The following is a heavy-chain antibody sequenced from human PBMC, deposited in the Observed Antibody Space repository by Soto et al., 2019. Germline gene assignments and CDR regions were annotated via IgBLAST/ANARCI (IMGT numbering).Heavy chain of an antibody. V-gene: IGHV3-48*03. D-gene: IGHD6-13*01. CDR3: ARGSSWYSDAFDI. J-gene: IGHJ3*02. CDR2: ISSSGSTI. Sequence: HPGGSLRLSCAASGFTFSGYEMNWVRQAPGKGLEWVSYISSSGSTIYYADSVKGRFTISRDNAKNSLYLQMNSLRAEDTAVYYCARGSSWYSDAFDIWGQGTMVTVSS. CDR1: GFTFSGYE.